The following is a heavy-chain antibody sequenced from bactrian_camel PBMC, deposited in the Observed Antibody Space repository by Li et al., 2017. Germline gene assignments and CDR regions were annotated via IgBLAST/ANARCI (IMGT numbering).Heavy chain of an antibody. CDR2: IDTDGST. Sequence: HVQLVESGGGLVQPGGSLRLSCAASGYTYNGYCMGWFRLAPGKEREGVAIIDTDGSTFYADSVAGRFTISLDTAKNTVYLQMNNLKPEDTAMYYCAADPLTAGVVRTDFGYWGQGTQVTVS. J-gene: IGHJ6*01. D-gene: IGHD5*01. CDR3: AADPLTAGVVRTDFGY. CDR1: GYTYNGYC. V-gene: IGHV3S9*01.